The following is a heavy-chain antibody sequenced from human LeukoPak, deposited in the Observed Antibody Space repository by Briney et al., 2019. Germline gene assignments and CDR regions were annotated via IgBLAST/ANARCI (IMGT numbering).Heavy chain of an antibody. CDR1: GFTFSIYS. Sequence: GGSLRLSCTASGFTFSIYSMNWVRQAPGKGLEWISYIGSSASTIYYADSVKGRFTLSRDNSKNTLYLQMNSLRAEDTAVYYCARAVGPCDYWGQGTLVTASS. D-gene: IGHD1-26*01. CDR3: ARAVGPCDY. J-gene: IGHJ4*02. CDR2: IGSSASTI. V-gene: IGHV3-48*01.